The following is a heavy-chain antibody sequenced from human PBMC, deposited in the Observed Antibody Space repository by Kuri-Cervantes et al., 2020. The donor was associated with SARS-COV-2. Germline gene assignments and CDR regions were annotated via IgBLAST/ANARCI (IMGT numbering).Heavy chain of an antibody. V-gene: IGHV3-74*01. J-gene: IGHJ4*02. Sequence: GGSLRLSCEASELTFNNYWMHWVRQAPGKGLVWVSRINTDGSSISYADSVKGRFTISRDNSKNTLYLQMNSLRAEDTAVYYCAKDQHGIVVVVAAIDYWGQGTLITVSS. CDR1: ELTFNNYW. CDR3: AKDQHGIVVVVAAIDY. CDR2: INTDGSSI. D-gene: IGHD2-15*01.